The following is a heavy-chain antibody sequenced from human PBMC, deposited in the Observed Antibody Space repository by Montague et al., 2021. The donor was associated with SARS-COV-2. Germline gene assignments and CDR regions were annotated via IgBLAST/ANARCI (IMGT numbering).Heavy chain of an antibody. V-gene: IGHV3-9*01. J-gene: IGHJ5*01. CDR1: GFTLDDYV. CDR2: IGWRSGSI. Sequence: SLRLSCAASGFTLDDYVMHWVRQAPGKGLEWVSGIGWRSGSIGYADSVXGRFTISRDNAKNSLYLQMNSLRAEDTALYHCAKGQKIQWLVFNSAPDWFDSWGQGTLVTVSS. D-gene: IGHD5-12*01. CDR3: AKGQKIQWLVFNSAPDWFDS.